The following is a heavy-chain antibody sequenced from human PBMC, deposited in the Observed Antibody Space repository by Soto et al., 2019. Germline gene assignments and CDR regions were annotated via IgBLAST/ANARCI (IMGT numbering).Heavy chain of an antibody. CDR2: INHSGST. J-gene: IGHJ4*02. V-gene: IGHV4-34*01. CDR3: ARVRYCSGGSCAGYFDY. Sequence: PSETLSLTCTVSGGSISSYYWSWIRQPPGKGLEWIGEINHSGSTNYNPSLKSRVTISVDTSKNQFSLKLSSVTAADTAVYYCARVRYCSGGSCAGYFDYWGQGTLVTVSS. D-gene: IGHD2-15*01. CDR1: GGSISSYY.